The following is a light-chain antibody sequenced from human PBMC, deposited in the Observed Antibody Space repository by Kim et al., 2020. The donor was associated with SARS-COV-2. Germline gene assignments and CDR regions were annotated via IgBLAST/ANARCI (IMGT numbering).Light chain of an antibody. CDR2: VAS. CDR3: QQFNTYPYT. J-gene: IGKJ2*01. V-gene: IGKV1-8*01. Sequence: LAWYQQKPGKAPKLLINVASTLQSGVPSRFSGSGFGTDFTLTISGLQSEDFATYSCQQFNTYPYTFGQGTKLEI.